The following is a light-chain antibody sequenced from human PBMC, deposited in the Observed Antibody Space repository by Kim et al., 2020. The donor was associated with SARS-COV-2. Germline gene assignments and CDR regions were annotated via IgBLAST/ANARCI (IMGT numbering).Light chain of an antibody. CDR2: KGS. V-gene: IGKV1-5*03. Sequence: SGAVGDRVTITCRASQSISSWLAWYQQKPGKTPKLLIDKGSSLESGVPSRFSGSGSGTEFTLTISSLQPDDFATYYCQQYKSYLYTFGQGTKLEI. J-gene: IGKJ2*01. CDR3: QQYKSYLYT. CDR1: QSISSW.